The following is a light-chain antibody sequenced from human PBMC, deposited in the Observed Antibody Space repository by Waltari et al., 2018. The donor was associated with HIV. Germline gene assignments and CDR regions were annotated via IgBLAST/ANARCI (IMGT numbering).Light chain of an antibody. J-gene: IGKJ5*01. Sequence: EIVLTQSPGTLSLSPGERATLSCRASQSLSSTYLAWYHQKPGQAPRLLLYGASRRATSIPDRFSGSGSGTDFTLTISRLEPEDFAVYYCQQYGSSPLITFGQGTRLEIK. CDR2: GAS. V-gene: IGKV3-20*01. CDR1: QSLSSTY. CDR3: QQYGSSPLIT.